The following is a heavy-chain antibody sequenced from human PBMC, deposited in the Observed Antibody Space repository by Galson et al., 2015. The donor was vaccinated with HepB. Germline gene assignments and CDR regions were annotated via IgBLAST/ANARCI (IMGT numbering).Heavy chain of an antibody. CDR2: ISYDGSNK. CDR3: AKEGIVVGVPPGARSFDP. CDR1: GFTFSSYG. Sequence: SLRLSCAASGFTFSSYGMHWVRQAPGKGLEWVAVISYDGSNKYYADSVKGRFTISRDNSKNTLYLQMNSLRAEDTAVYYCAKEGIVVGVPPGARSFDPWGQGTLVTVSS. J-gene: IGHJ5*02. V-gene: IGHV3-30*18. D-gene: IGHD2-2*01.